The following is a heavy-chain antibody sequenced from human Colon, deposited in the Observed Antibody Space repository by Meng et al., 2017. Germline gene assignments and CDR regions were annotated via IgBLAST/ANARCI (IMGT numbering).Heavy chain of an antibody. V-gene: IGHV1-69*05. CDR1: GGIFDNYA. Sequence: QVQLMQSGAEGKTPGCSVRVSCKASGGIFDNYAISWVRQAPGQGLERVGGIIPGVGTTNYAQRFQGRVTITTDRSAGTVFMQLNSLRFEDTAVYYCARDRRNYYLDLWGQGTLVTVSS. CDR3: ARDRRNYYLDL. J-gene: IGHJ4*02. D-gene: IGHD6-6*01. CDR2: IIPGVGTT.